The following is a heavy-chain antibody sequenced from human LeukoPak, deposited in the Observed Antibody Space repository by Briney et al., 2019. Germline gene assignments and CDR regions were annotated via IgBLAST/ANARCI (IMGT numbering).Heavy chain of an antibody. Sequence: GGSLRLFCAASGFTFSDYYMSWIRQAPGKGLEWVSYITSSSSYTNYADSVKGRFTISRDNAKDSLYLQMNSLRAEDTAVYYCARGLYSSAWDDGFDIWGQGTMVTVSS. J-gene: IGHJ3*02. CDR1: GFTFSDYY. CDR2: ITSSSSYT. V-gene: IGHV3-11*05. D-gene: IGHD6-19*01. CDR3: ARGLYSSAWDDGFDI.